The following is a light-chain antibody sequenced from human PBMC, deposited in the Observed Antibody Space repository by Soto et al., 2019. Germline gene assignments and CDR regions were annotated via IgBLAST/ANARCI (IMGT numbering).Light chain of an antibody. Sequence: DIQMTQSPSSLSASVGDRVTITCRASQSIANYLNWYQQKPGTAPKLLIFAASSLQSGVPSRLSGSGSGKDFTLTISSLQPEDFATYYCQQSFSHPLTLGGGTKVDIK. CDR2: AAS. CDR3: QQSFSHPLT. V-gene: IGKV1-39*01. J-gene: IGKJ4*01. CDR1: QSIANY.